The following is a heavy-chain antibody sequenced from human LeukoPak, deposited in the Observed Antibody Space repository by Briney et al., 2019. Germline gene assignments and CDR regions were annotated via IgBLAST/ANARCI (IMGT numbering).Heavy chain of an antibody. D-gene: IGHD3-22*01. Sequence: GGSLRLSCVASGFTVSSSHMTWVRQAPGKGLEWVSVLYSGGSTYYADSVKGRFTISRDNSKNTLYLQMNSLRAEDTAVYYCARDTLDYYDSSGYNWGQGTLVTVSS. V-gene: IGHV3-53*01. J-gene: IGHJ4*02. CDR2: LYSGGST. CDR1: GFTVSSSH. CDR3: ARDTLDYYDSSGYN.